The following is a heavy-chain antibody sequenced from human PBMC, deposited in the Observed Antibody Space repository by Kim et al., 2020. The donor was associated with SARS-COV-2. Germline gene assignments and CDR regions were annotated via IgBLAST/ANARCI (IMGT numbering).Heavy chain of an antibody. CDR2: IKSKTDGGTT. CDR3: TTRIPAAMVAGGYEEGPEDPQIDY. J-gene: IGHJ4*02. Sequence: GGSLRLSCAASGLTFSNAWMRWVRQAPGKGLEWVGRIKSKTDGGTTDYAAPVKGRLTISRDDSKNTLYLQMNSLKTEDTAVYYCTTRIPAAMVAGGYEEGPEDPQIDYLGQATLGTDSS. CDR1: GLTFSNAW. V-gene: IGHV3-15*01. D-gene: IGHD2-2*01.